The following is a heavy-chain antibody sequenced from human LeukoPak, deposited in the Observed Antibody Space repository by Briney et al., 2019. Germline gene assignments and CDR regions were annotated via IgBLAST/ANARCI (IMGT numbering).Heavy chain of an antibody. Sequence: AETLCLTCAVYGGSFSGYYWSWIRQPPGKGLEWIGEINHSGSTNYKPSLKSRVTISVETSNNQFSLKLSSVTAADNAVYYCARTPDVDYWGQGTLVTVSS. J-gene: IGHJ4*02. CDR3: ARTPDVDY. V-gene: IGHV4-34*01. CDR1: GGSFSGYY. CDR2: INHSGST.